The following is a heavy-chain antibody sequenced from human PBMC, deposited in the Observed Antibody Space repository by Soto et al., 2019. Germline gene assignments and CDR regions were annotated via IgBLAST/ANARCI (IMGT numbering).Heavy chain of an antibody. V-gene: IGHV1-18*01. CDR3: ARVRGYYDSSCYPITGPFDP. Sequence: QVQLVQSGAEVKKPGASVKVSCKASGYTFTSYGISWVRQAPGQGLEWMGWISAYNGNTNYAQKLQGRGTMTTDTATSTDYMYLRSLRSDATDVYYCARVRGYYDSSCYPITGPFDPWGQGTLVTVSS. J-gene: IGHJ5*02. D-gene: IGHD3-22*01. CDR1: GYTFTSYG. CDR2: ISAYNGNT.